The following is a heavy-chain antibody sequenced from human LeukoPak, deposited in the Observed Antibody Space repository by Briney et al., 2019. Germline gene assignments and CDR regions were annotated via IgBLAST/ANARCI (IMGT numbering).Heavy chain of an antibody. D-gene: IGHD3-10*01. V-gene: IGHV3-53*01. Sequence: GGSLRLSCAASGFTVSSNYMSWVRQAPGKGLEWVSVIYSGGSTYYADSVKGRFTISRDNSKNTLYLQMNSLRAEDTAVYYCAKDGMALWFGAFDYWGQGTLVTVSS. J-gene: IGHJ4*02. CDR2: IYSGGST. CDR3: AKDGMALWFGAFDY. CDR1: GFTVSSNY.